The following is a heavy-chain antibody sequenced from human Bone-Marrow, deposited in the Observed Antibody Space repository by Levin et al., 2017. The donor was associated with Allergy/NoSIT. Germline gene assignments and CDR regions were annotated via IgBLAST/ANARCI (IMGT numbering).Heavy chain of an antibody. Sequence: SLKISCAASGFTFDDFAMHWVRQVPEKGLEWVSGINWNSNTIDYADSVKGRFTISRDNAKNSLYLQMNSLRPEDTAFYHCAKVPSSFGGSYYFHHWGRGTLVTVSS. CDR3: AKVPSSFGGSYYFHH. CDR2: INWNSNTI. V-gene: IGHV3-9*01. J-gene: IGHJ1*01. CDR1: GFTFDDFA. D-gene: IGHD3-16*01.